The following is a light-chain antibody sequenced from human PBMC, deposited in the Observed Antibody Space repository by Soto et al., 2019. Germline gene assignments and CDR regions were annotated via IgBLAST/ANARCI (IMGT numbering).Light chain of an antibody. J-gene: IGLJ1*01. CDR3: SSFTTSSTYV. V-gene: IGLV2-14*01. Sequence: QSVLTQPASVSGSPGQSITISCTGTTSDVGGYDYVSWYQQHPGKAPKLLIFAVRNRPSGVSSRFSGSRSANSAALTISGLQAEDEADYYCSSFTTSSTYVFGTGTKVTVL. CDR2: AVR. CDR1: TSDVGGYDY.